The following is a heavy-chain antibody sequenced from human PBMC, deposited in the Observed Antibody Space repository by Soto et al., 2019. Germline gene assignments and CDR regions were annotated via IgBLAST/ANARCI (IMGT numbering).Heavy chain of an antibody. Sequence: PSETLSLTCTVSGDSVTSGSYYWNWIRQPPGKGLEWIGYIYYSGNTNYNPPLKSRVTTSLEASKNQFPLTLRSVTAADTAVYYCTGATLRDTSAVKDWGQGTLVTVSS. J-gene: IGHJ4*02. CDR3: TGATLRDTSAVKD. CDR1: GDSVTSGSYY. V-gene: IGHV4-61*01. CDR2: IYYSGNT. D-gene: IGHD2-2*01.